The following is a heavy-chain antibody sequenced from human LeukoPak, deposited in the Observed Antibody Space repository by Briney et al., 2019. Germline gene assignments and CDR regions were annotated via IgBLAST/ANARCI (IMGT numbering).Heavy chain of an antibody. CDR3: AKAPYSSSWYYFDY. CDR2: IRYDGSNK. D-gene: IGHD6-13*01. V-gene: IGHV3-30*02. CDR1: GFTFSSYG. J-gene: IGHJ4*02. Sequence: GGSLRLSCAASGFTFSSYGMHWVRQAPGKGLEWVAFIRYDGSNKYYADSVKGRFTISRDNSKNTLYLQMNSLRAEDTAVYYCAKAPYSSSWYYFDYWGQGTLVTVSS.